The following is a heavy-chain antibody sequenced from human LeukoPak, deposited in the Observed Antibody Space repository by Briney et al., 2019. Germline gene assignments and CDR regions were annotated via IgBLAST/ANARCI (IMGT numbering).Heavy chain of an antibody. CDR3: ARSQMEWLSYFDY. Sequence: GGSLRLSCAASGFTFNSYAMHWVRQAPGKGLEWVAVISYDGSNKYYADSAKGRFTISRDNSKNTLYLQMNSLRAEDTAVYYCARSQMEWLSYFDYWGQGTLVTVSS. D-gene: IGHD3-3*01. V-gene: IGHV3-30*01. J-gene: IGHJ4*02. CDR1: GFTFNSYA. CDR2: ISYDGSNK.